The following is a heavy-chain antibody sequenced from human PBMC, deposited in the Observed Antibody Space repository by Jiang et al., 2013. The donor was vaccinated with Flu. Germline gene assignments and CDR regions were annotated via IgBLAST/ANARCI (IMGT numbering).Heavy chain of an antibody. CDR2: INQIFGTT. Sequence: VQLVESGAEVKKPGSSVRVSCKASGGSFTSYAMNWVRQAPGQGLEWMGGINQIFGTTDYAQKFQDRVTITADKSTSTAYMDLSSLRSEDTAIYYCARSSWGYSYGPFEFWGQGTWSPSPQ. D-gene: IGHD5-18*01. CDR1: GGSFTSYA. J-gene: IGHJ4*02. CDR3: ARSSWGYSYGPFEF. V-gene: IGHV1-69*06.